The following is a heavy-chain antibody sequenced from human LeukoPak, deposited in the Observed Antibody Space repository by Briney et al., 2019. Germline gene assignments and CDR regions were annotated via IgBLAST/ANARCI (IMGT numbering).Heavy chain of an antibody. D-gene: IGHD3-22*01. Sequence: GGSLRLSCAASGFTFSNYWMHWLRQAPGKGLVWVSRINSAGSDTNYADSVRGRFTISRDNAKNSLYLQMNSLRAEDTAVYHCARGYYDSSGHRFDYWGQGTLVTVSS. J-gene: IGHJ4*02. CDR2: INSAGSDT. V-gene: IGHV3-74*01. CDR3: ARGYYDSSGHRFDY. CDR1: GFTFSNYW.